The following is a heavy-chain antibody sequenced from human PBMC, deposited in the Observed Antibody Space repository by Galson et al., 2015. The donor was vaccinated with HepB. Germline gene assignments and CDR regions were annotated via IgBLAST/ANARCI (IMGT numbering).Heavy chain of an antibody. V-gene: IGHV1-18*04. CDR2: ISAYNGNT. Sequence: SVKVSCKASGYTFTSYGISWVRQAPGQGLEWMGWISAYNGNTNYAQKLQGRVTMTTDTSTSTAYMELRSLRSDDTAVYYCARDGDYYDSSGYHRFDYWGQGTLVTVSS. CDR1: GYTFTSYG. CDR3: ARDGDYYDSSGYHRFDY. J-gene: IGHJ4*02. D-gene: IGHD3-22*01.